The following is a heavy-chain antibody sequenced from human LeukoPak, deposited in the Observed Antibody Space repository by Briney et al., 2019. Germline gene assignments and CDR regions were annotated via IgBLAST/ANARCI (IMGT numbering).Heavy chain of an antibody. CDR2: IYTSGST. Sequence: PSETLSLTCTVSGGSISSGSYYWSWIRQPAGKGLEWIGRIYTSGSTNYDPSLKSRVTISVDTSKNQFSLKLSSVTAADTAVYYCAGGRRSLGYWGQGTLVTVSS. CDR1: GGSISSGSYY. CDR3: AGGRRSLGY. D-gene: IGHD1-1*01. V-gene: IGHV4-61*02. J-gene: IGHJ4*02.